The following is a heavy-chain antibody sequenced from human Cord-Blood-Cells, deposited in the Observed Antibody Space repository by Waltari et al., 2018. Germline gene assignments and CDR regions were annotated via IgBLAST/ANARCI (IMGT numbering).Heavy chain of an antibody. CDR1: VGSISSTTYA. V-gene: IGHV4-39*01. CDR3: ARQSSYVDY. J-gene: IGHJ4*02. CDR2: IYYSGRT. Sequence: QLQLQESGPGLVKHSEPLPLTSSLSVGSISSTTYALGWIRKLPGRGLGWIGSIYYSGRTYYNPSLKSRVTISVDTSKNQFSLKLSSVTAADTAVYYCARQSSYVDYWGQGTLVTVSS.